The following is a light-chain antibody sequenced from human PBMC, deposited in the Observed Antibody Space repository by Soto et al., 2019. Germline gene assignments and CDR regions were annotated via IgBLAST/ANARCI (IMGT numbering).Light chain of an antibody. J-gene: IGKJ1*01. Sequence: DIQMTQSPSTLSASVGDRVTITCRASQSIGVWLAWYQQKPGTAPKLLIYKTSTLDSGVPLRFSGSGSGTEFTLTISSLQPDYFATYYCQQYINYFRTFGQGTKVEIK. CDR1: QSIGVW. CDR2: KTS. CDR3: QQYINYFRT. V-gene: IGKV1-5*03.